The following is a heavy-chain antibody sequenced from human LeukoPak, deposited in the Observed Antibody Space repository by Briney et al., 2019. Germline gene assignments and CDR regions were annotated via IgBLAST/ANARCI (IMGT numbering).Heavy chain of an antibody. D-gene: IGHD3-22*01. J-gene: IGHJ4*02. CDR2: ISAYNGNT. CDR1: GYAFANYG. V-gene: IGHV1-18*01. CDR3: ARDLNQYYYDSSGYHY. Sequence: ASVKVSCKASGYAFANYGFSWVRQAPGQGLDWMGWISAYNGNTKYAQKVQGRITMTTDTSTSTAYMELRSLRSDDTAVYYCARDLNQYYYDSSGYHYWGQGTLVTVSS.